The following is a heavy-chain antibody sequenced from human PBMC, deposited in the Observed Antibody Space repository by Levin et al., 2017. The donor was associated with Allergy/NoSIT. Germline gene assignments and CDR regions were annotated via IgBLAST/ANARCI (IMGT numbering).Heavy chain of an antibody. Sequence: GGSLRLSCVASGFTFSGYIMSWVRQAPGKGLEWVSTLSDRSGNKYYADSVKGRFTSSKDNSKNTLYLEMNSLRAEDTAIYYCAKRYGASFYYFDSWGQGTLVTVSS. CDR1: GFTFSGYI. D-gene: IGHD4/OR15-4a*01. J-gene: IGHJ4*02. CDR2: LSDRSGNK. CDR3: AKRYGASFYYFDS. V-gene: IGHV3-23*01.